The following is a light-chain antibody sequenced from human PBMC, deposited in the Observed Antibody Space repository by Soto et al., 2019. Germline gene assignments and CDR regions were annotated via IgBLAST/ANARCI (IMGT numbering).Light chain of an antibody. J-gene: IGLJ7*01. CDR2: RNN. CDR3: APWDDSLSGPV. V-gene: IGLV1-47*01. Sequence: QPVLTQPPSASGTPGQRVTISCSGSSSNIGSNYVYWYQQLPGTAPKLLIFRNNQRPSGVPDRFSGSKSGTSGSLAISGLRSEDEADYYCAPWDDSLSGPVFGGGTQLTVL. CDR1: SSNIGSNY.